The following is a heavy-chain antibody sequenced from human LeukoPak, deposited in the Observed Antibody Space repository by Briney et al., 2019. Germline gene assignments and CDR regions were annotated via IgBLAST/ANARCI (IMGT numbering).Heavy chain of an antibody. CDR3: ASFCYGTCDY. Sequence: SETLSLTCTVSGGSVNSGSYYWSWIRQHPGKGLEWIGYIYYSGSTYYNPSLKSRVTISVDTSKNQFSLKLSSVTAADTAVYYCASFCYGTCDYWGQGTLVTVSS. V-gene: IGHV4-31*03. D-gene: IGHD1-14*01. CDR1: GGSVNSGSYY. J-gene: IGHJ4*02. CDR2: IYYSGST.